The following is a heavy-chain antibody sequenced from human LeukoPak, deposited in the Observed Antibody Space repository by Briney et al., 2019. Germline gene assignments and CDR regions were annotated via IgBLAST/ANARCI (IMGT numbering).Heavy chain of an antibody. J-gene: IGHJ4*02. CDR3: AGDREYSSDY. Sequence: GGSLRLSCVASGFSFTSHGMNWVRQAPDKRLEWISHINTDSSAIYYADSVKGRFTISRDNAKNSVYLQMNSLRDDDTAIYYCAGDREYSSDYWGQGRVVTVSS. CDR2: INTDSSAI. V-gene: IGHV3-48*02. D-gene: IGHD5-18*01. CDR1: GFSFTSHG.